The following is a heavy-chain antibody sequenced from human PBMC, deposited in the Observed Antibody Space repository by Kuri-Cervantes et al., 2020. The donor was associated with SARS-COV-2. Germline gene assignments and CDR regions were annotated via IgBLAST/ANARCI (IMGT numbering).Heavy chain of an antibody. J-gene: IGHJ4*02. CDR3: ARGTYTYYDFWRGPYFDY. CDR1: GGSFSGYY. V-gene: IGHV4-34*01. CDR2: INHSGST. Sequence: GSLRLSCAVYGGSFSGYYWSWIRQPPGKGLEWIGEINHSGSTNYNPSLKSRVTISVGASKNQFSLKLNSVTAADTAVYYCARGTYTYYDFWRGPYFDYWARETWSPSPQ. D-gene: IGHD3-3*01.